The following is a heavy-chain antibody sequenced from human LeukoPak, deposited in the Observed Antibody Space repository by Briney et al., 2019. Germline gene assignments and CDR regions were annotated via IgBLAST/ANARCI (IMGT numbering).Heavy chain of an antibody. CDR3: ARATVTTRDAFDI. V-gene: IGHV4-59*01. J-gene: IGHJ3*02. CDR1: GGSISSYY. CDR2: IYYSGST. Sequence: PSETLSLTCTVSGGSISSYYWSWIRQTPGKGLEWIGYIYYSGSTNYNPSLKSRVTISVDTSKNQFSLKLSSVTAADTAVYYCARATVTTRDAFDIWGQGTMVTVSS. D-gene: IGHD4-11*01.